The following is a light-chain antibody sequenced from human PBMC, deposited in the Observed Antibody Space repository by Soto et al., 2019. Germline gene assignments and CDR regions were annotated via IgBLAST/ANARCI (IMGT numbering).Light chain of an antibody. J-gene: IGKJ1*01. CDR1: QSVSSN. CDR3: QQYGSSGT. CDR2: GAS. V-gene: IGKV3-15*01. Sequence: EIVMTQSPATLSVSSGERATLSFRASQSVSSNLAWYQQKPGQAPRLLIYGASTRATGIPARFSGSGSGTDFTLTISRLEPEDFAVYYCQQYGSSGTFGQGTKVDIK.